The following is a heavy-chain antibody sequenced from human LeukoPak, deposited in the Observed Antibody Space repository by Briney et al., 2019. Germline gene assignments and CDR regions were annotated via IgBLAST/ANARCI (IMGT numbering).Heavy chain of an antibody. CDR2: IYPGDSDT. CDR1: GYSFTSYW. D-gene: IGHD3-10*01. Sequence: GESLKISCKGSGYSFTSYWIGWVRQMPGKGLGWMGIIYPGDSDTRYSPSFQGQVTISADKSISTAYLQWSSLKASDTAMYYCARQIAVDSVRGEFDYWGQGTLVTVSS. CDR3: ARQIAVDSVRGEFDY. V-gene: IGHV5-51*01. J-gene: IGHJ4*02.